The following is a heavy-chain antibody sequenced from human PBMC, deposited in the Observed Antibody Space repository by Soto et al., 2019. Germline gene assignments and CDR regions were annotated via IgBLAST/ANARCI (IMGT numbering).Heavy chain of an antibody. J-gene: IGHJ6*02. V-gene: IGHV4-34*01. D-gene: IGHD3-10*01. Sequence: SETLSLTCAVYGGSFSGYYLSWSRQPPGKGLEWIGEINHSGITNDNPSLKSRVTISVDTSKNQFSMKLSSVTAADAAVYYCARAFRGGDIPDYYGMDVWGQGTTVTVSS. CDR1: GGSFSGYY. CDR3: ARAFRGGDIPDYYGMDV. CDR2: INHSGIT.